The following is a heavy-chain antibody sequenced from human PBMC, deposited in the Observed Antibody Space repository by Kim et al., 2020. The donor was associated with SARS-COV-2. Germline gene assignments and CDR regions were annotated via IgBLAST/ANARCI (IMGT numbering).Heavy chain of an antibody. CDR1: GDSVSSDTAA. J-gene: IGHJ6*02. V-gene: IGHV6-1*01. D-gene: IGHD6-19*01. Sequence: SQTLSLTCAISGDSVSSDTAAWNWIRQSPSRGLEWLGRTYYRSTWYNDYAISVKSRITINPDTSKNQFSLQLNSVTPEDTAVYYCARDRYSSGWYYYYGVDVWGQGTTVTVSS. CDR2: TYYRSTWYN. CDR3: ARDRYSSGWYYYYGVDV.